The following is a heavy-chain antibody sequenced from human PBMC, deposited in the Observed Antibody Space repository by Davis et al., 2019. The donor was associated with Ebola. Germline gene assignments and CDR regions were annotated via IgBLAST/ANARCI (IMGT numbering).Heavy chain of an antibody. CDR2: ISSNGGTT. D-gene: IGHD2-15*01. J-gene: IGHJ6*02. Sequence: GGSLRLSCSASGFTFSNYAMHWVRQAPGKGLEYVSAISSNGGTTYYADSVKGRFTIPRNNSKNTLYLQMNRLRAEDTAVYYCARSPLAVVVVAYGMDVWGQGTTVTVSS. V-gene: IGHV3-64*04. CDR3: ARSPLAVVVVAYGMDV. CDR1: GFTFSNYA.